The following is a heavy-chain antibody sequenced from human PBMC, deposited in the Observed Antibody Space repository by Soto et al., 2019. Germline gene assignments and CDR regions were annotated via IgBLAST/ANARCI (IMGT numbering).Heavy chain of an antibody. J-gene: IGHJ3*02. D-gene: IGHD2-2*01. V-gene: IGHV1-69*12. Sequence: QVQLVQSGTEVRKPGSSVKVSCKASGGTFDSNAISWVRLAPGQGLEWMGGIIPIFGTINNAQKFQDRVTITAXXPXNXVYMELSSLRSEDTAIYYCAKEGLTFGPGAVGGAFDIWGQGTLVTVSS. CDR1: GGTFDSNA. CDR3: AKEGLTFGPGAVGGAFDI. CDR2: IIPIFGTI.